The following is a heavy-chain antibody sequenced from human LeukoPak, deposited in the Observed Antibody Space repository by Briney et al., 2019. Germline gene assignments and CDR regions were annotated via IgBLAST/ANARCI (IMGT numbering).Heavy chain of an antibody. J-gene: IGHJ4*02. CDR3: ARGNYGDYFDY. Sequence: SQTLSLTCTVSGGSISSGGYYWSWIRQHPGKGLEWIGYIYHSGSTYYNPSLKSRVTISVDRSKNQFSLKLSSVTAADTAVYYCARGNYGDYFDYWGQGTLVTVSS. CDR2: IYHSGST. CDR1: GGSISSGGYY. D-gene: IGHD4-17*01. V-gene: IGHV4-30-2*01.